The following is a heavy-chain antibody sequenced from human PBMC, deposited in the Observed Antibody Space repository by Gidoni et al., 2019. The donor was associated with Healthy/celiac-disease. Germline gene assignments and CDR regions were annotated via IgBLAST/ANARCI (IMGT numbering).Heavy chain of an antibody. V-gene: IGHV4-61*02. CDR2: IYTSGST. D-gene: IGHD6-19*01. J-gene: IGHJ5*02. CDR1: GGSISSGSYY. Sequence: QVQLQESGPGLVKPSQTLSLTCTVSGGSISSGSYYWSWIRQPAGKGLEWIGRIYTSGSTNYNPSLKSRVTISVDTSKNQFSLKLSSVTAADTAVYYCARDWGAVAGTTTNWCDPWGQGTLVTVSS. CDR3: ARDWGAVAGTTTNWCDP.